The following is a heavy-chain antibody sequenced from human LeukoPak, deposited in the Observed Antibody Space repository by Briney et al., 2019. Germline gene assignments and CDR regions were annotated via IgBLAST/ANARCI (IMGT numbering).Heavy chain of an antibody. CDR1: GFTFDDYA. J-gene: IGHJ4*02. Sequence: HPGRSLRLSCAASGFTFDDYAMHWVRQAPGKGLEWVSGISWNSGSIGYADSVKGRFTISRDNAKNSLYLQMNSLRAEDTALYYXXXXYYYDSSGSPPYFDYWGQGTLVTVSS. CDR3: XXXYYYDSSGSPPYFDY. V-gene: IGHV3-9*01. D-gene: IGHD3-22*01. CDR2: ISWNSGSI.